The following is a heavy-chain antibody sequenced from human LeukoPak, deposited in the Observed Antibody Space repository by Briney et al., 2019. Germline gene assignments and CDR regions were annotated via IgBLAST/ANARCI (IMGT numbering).Heavy chain of an antibody. D-gene: IGHD3-16*02. CDR3: TTEEKYDYVWGSYRTPAFDY. CDR2: IKSKTDGGTT. V-gene: IGHV3-15*01. CDR1: GFTFSNAW. Sequence: GGSLKLSCAASGFTFSNAWMRWVRQAPGKGLEWVGRIKSKTDGGTTDYAAPVKGRFTISRDDSKNTLYLQMNSLKTEDTAVYYCTTEEKYDYVWGSYRTPAFDYWGQGTLVTVSS. J-gene: IGHJ4*02.